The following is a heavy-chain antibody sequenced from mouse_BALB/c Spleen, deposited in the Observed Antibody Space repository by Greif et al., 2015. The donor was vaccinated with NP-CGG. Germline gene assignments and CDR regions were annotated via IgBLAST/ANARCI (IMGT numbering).Heavy chain of an antibody. V-gene: IGHV3-6*02. CDR2: ISYDGSN. D-gene: IGHD1-1*01. Sequence: EVQLQESGPGLVKPSQSLSLTCSVTGYSITSGYYWNWIRQFPGNKLEWMGYISYDGSNNYNPSLKNRISITRDTSKNQFFLKLNSVTTEDTATYYCARDRGYYYGSSRYFDVWGAGTTVTVSS. CDR1: GYSITSGYY. CDR3: ARDRGYYYGSSRYFDV. J-gene: IGHJ1*01.